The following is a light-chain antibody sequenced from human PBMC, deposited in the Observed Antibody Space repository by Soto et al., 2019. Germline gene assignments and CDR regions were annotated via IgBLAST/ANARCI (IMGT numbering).Light chain of an antibody. CDR2: EVN. CDR3: CSYAGSRWV. Sequence: QSVLTQPASVSGSPGQSITFSCTGSSDDIGNFNLVSWYQQYPGKAPKLIIYEVNKRPLGVSDRFSGSKSGNTASLTISGLQAEDEADYHCCSYAGSRWVFGGGTKLTVL. CDR1: SDDIGNFNL. J-gene: IGLJ3*02. V-gene: IGLV2-23*02.